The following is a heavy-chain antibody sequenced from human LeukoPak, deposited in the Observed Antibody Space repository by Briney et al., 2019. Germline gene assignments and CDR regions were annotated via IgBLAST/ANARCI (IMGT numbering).Heavy chain of an antibody. Sequence: GGPFSPSFVAPGSTLSSYCLGGVGRHPAKGLGGVAFIRYDGSNKYYADSVKGRFTISRDNSKNTLYLQMNSLRAEDTAVCYCAKKTGRDYFDYWGQGTLVTVSS. CDR1: GSTLSSYC. J-gene: IGHJ4*02. CDR2: IRYDGSNK. CDR3: AKKTGRDYFDY. V-gene: IGHV3-30*02. D-gene: IGHD1-1*01.